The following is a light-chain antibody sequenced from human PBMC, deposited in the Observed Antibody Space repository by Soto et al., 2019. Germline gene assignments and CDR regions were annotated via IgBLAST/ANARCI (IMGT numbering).Light chain of an antibody. CDR2: ASS. CDR1: QSVSNH. Sequence: DIQMTQSPSSLSASVGDRVTITCRASQSVSNHLNWYQQKPGKAPKLLIYASSSLQSGVPSRFSGSGSGTDFTLTISSLQPEDFATYYCQQSHSNIQDLTFGGGPKVEIK. V-gene: IGKV1-39*01. J-gene: IGKJ4*01. CDR3: QQSHSNIQDLT.